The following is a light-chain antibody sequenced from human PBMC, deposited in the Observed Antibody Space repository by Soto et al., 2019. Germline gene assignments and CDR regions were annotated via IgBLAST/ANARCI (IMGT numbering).Light chain of an antibody. CDR2: EVS. CDR3: SSYAGSNIVL. Sequence: QSALTQPPSASGSPGQSVTFSCTGTSSDVGGYNYVSWYQQHPGKAPKLMIYEVSKRPSGVPDRFSGSKSGNTASLTVSGLQAEDEADYYCSSYAGSNIVLFGGGTKLTVL. V-gene: IGLV2-8*01. J-gene: IGLJ2*01. CDR1: SSDVGGYNY.